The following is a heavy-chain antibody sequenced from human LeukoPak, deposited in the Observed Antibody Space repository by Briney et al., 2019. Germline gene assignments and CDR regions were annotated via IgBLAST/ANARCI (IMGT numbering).Heavy chain of an antibody. CDR1: GGSISSYY. D-gene: IGHD6-25*01. CDR2: IYHTGST. CDR3: ARRGRNSSGWQDYL. Sequence: SETLSLTCTVSGGSISSYYWSWIRQPPGKGLEWIANIYHTGSTNYNPSLRSRVTISIDTAKNQFSLKLTSVTAADTAVYYCARRGRNSSGWQDYLWGQGTLVTVSS. V-gene: IGHV4-59*01. J-gene: IGHJ4*02.